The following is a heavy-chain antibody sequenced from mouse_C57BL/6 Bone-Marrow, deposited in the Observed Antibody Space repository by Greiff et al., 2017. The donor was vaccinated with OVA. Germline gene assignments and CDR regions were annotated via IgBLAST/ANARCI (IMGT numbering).Heavy chain of an antibody. Sequence: QVQLQQPGAELVKPGASVKLSCKTSGYTFTSYWMHWVKQRPGQGLEWIGMIHHNSGSTNYNEKFKSKATLTVDKSSSTAYMQLSSLTSEDSAVYYCARGGFYYSNYVGWYFDVWGTGTTVTVSS. J-gene: IGHJ1*03. V-gene: IGHV1-64*01. CDR1: GYTFTSYW. CDR3: ARGGFYYSNYVGWYFDV. CDR2: IHHNSGST. D-gene: IGHD2-5*01.